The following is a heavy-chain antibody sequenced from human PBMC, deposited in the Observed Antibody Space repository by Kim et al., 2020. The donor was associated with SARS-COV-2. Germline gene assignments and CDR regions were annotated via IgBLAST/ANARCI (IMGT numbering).Heavy chain of an antibody. V-gene: IGHV1-24*01. D-gene: IGHD1-26*01. CDR3: ATARRELYFDY. Sequence: IYAQKFQGRVTRTEETSTDTAYMELSSLRSEDTAVYYCATARRELYFDYWGQGTLVTVSS. J-gene: IGHJ4*02.